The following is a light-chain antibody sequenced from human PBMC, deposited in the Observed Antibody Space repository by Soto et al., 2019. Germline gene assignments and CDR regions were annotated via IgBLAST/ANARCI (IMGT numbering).Light chain of an antibody. V-gene: IGLV2-23*01. CDR3: CSYAGSSTSYV. CDR1: RSDVGSYNL. J-gene: IGLJ1*01. Sequence: QSALTQPASVSGSPGQSITISCTGSRSDVGSYNLVSWYQQHPGKAPKLIIYEGSKRPSGVSNRFSGSKSGNTASLTISGLQAEDEADYHCCSYAGSSTSYVFGTGTKVTVL. CDR2: EGS.